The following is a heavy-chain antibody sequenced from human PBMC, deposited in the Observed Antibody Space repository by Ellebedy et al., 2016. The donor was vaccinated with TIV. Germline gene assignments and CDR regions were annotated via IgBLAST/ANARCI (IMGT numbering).Heavy chain of an antibody. CDR1: GFTFSSYG. CDR2: IKSTADGGTI. V-gene: IGHV3-15*01. D-gene: IGHD2-8*01. J-gene: IGHJ4*02. Sequence: GESLKISCAASGFTFSSYGMHWVRRAPGKGLEWVGRIKSTADGGTIDYAPPVKGRFTISRDESKNTFYLEMNSLKTEDTGVYYCTTLARLGSNYWGQGTLVTVSS. CDR3: TTLARLGSNY.